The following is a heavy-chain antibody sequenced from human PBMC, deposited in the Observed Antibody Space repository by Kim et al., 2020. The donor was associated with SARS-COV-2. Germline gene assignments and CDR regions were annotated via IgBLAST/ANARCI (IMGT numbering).Heavy chain of an antibody. J-gene: IGHJ4*02. V-gene: IGHV4-34*01. CDR1: GGSFSGYY. Sequence: SETLSLTCAVYGGSFSGYYWSWIRQPPGKGLEWIGEINHSGSTNYNPSLKSRVTISVDTSKNQFSLKLSSVTAADTAVYYCARGRGDSGYVFFDYWGQGT. CDR2: INHSGST. CDR3: ARGRGDSGYVFFDY. D-gene: IGHD5-12*01.